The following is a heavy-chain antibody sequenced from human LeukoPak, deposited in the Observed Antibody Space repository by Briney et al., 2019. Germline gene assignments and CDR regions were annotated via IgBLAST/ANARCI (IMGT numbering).Heavy chain of an antibody. CDR1: GFIFGIYS. CDR2: ISSSSIYI. Sequence: GGSLRLSCAASGFIFGIYSMNWVRQAPGKGLEWVSSISSSSIYIYYADSVKGRFTISRDNAKNSLYLQMNSLRAEDTAVYYCARGSRGNIAAAGHFDYWGQGTLVTVSS. J-gene: IGHJ4*02. CDR3: ARGSRGNIAAAGHFDY. D-gene: IGHD6-13*01. V-gene: IGHV3-21*01.